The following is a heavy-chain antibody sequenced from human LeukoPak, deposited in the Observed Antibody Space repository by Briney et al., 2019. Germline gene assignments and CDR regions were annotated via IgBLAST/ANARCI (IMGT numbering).Heavy chain of an antibody. D-gene: IGHD3-22*01. CDR2: IIPIFGTA. J-gene: IGHJ6*03. CDR3: ARPHYYDSKYYYYYYMDV. CDR1: GGTFSSYA. V-gene: IGHV1-69*01. Sequence: GSSVRVPCKASGGTFSSYAISWVRQAPGQGLEWMGGIIPIFGTANYAQKFQGRVTITADESTSTAYMELSSLRSEDTAVYYCARPHYYDSKYYYYYYMDVWGKGTTVTVSS.